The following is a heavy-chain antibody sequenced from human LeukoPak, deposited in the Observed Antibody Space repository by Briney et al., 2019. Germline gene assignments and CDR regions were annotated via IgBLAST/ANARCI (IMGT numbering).Heavy chain of an antibody. CDR2: ISHDGSNK. CDR3: ASLILTGYYSSDS. D-gene: IGHD3-9*01. CDR1: GFTFSSYA. V-gene: IGHV3-30*04. J-gene: IGHJ4*02. Sequence: TGGSLGLSCAASGFTFSSYAMHWVRQAPGKGLEWVAFISHDGSNKYYADSVKGRFTISRDNSKNTLYLQMNSLRAEDTAVYYCASLILTGYYSSDSWGQGTLVTVSS.